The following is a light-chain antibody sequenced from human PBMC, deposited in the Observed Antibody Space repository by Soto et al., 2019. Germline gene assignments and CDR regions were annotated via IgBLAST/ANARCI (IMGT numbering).Light chain of an antibody. J-gene: IGKJ2*01. V-gene: IGKV1-5*03. CDR1: QNIYSW. CDR2: KAS. CDR3: QQYNSYSYT. Sequence: DIQMTQSPSTLSASVGDRVTITCRASQNIYSWLAWYQQKPGKAPKLLIYKASSLESGVPSRFSGSGSGTEFTLTISSLQPDDFATYYCQQYNSYSYTFGQGTKLEIK.